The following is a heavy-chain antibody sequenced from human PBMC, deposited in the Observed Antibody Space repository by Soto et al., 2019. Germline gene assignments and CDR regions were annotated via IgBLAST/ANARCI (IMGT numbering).Heavy chain of an antibody. CDR1: GGSISPYY. Sequence: SETLSLTCTVSGGSISPYYWSWIRQSPGQGLEWIGYIYYTGTTRYNPSLKSRVNILVDTSKNQFSLKLSSVTAADTAVYYCARLGGYYQALDTWGQGALVTVS. J-gene: IGHJ5*02. V-gene: IGHV4-59*08. CDR3: ARLGGYYQALDT. D-gene: IGHD3-22*01. CDR2: IYYTGTT.